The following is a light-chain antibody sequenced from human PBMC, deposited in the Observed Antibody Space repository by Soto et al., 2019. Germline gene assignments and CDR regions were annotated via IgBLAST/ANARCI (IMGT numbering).Light chain of an antibody. CDR3: QHLHDSPLT. Sequence: DIQMTQSTSSLSASLGERVTITCRASQSISSYLNWYQQKPGKAPKLLIYAASSLQRGVPSRGKECRSVIDRTISISSLQPEDFATYYFQHLHDSPLTLAQGTRLEIK. CDR2: AAS. J-gene: IGKJ5*01. CDR1: QSISSY. V-gene: IGKV1-39*01.